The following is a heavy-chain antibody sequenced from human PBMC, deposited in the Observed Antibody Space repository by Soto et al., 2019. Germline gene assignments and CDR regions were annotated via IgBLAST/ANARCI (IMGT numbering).Heavy chain of an antibody. CDR1: GYSFASHW. CDR2: IYPGGSDT. D-gene: IGHD1-26*01. J-gene: IGHJ4*02. Sequence: GESLKLSCKGSGYSFASHWVAWVRQMPEKGLEWIGTIYPGGSDTKYSSAFRGHVTISADTSVSTAYLQWRSLEATDSAIYYCARYSGSYWHYLDFWGQGTLVTVSS. CDR3: ARYSGSYWHYLDF. V-gene: IGHV5-51*01.